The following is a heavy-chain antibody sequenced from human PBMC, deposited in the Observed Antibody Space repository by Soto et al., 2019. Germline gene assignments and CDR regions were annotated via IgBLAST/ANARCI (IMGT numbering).Heavy chain of an antibody. CDR3: ARDLGYCSGGSCYFDY. CDR2: IYYSRST. D-gene: IGHD2-15*01. CDR1: GGSFSGYN. Sequence: SETLSLTCAVSGGSFSGYNWSWIRQPPGKGLEWIGYIYYSRSTNYNPSLKSRVTISVDTSKNQFSLKLSSVTAADTAVYYCARDLGYCSGGSCYFDYWGQGTLVTVSS. J-gene: IGHJ4*02. V-gene: IGHV4-59*01.